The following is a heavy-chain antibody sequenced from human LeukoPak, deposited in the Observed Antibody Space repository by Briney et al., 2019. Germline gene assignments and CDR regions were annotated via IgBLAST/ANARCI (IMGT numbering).Heavy chain of an antibody. J-gene: IGHJ6*02. D-gene: IGHD3-3*01. CDR1: GFTFSSYA. CDR2: ISYDGSNK. Sequence: GGSLRLSCAASGFTFSSYAMHWVRQAPGKGLEWVAVISYDGSNKYYADSVKGRFTISRDNSKNTLYLQMNSLRAEDTAVYYCARDQVTIFGVVIIGYYGMDVWGQGTTVTVSS. V-gene: IGHV3-30-3*01. CDR3: ARDQVTIFGVVIIGYYGMDV.